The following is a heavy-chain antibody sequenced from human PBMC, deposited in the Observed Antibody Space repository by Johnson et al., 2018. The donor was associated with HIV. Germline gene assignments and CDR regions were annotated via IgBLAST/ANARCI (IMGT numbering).Heavy chain of an antibody. CDR1: GFTVSTNY. D-gene: IGHD3-22*01. CDR3: ARTYYYDSSGCDSAFDI. CDR2: IYNDGSP. J-gene: IGHJ3*02. V-gene: IGHV3-66*01. Sequence: VQLVESGGGLVQPGGSLRLSCAASGFTVSTNYMTWVRQAPGKGLEWVSLIYNDGSPYYADYVKGRFTISRDNSKNTLYLQMGSLRAEDMAGYYCARTYYYDSSGCDSAFDIWGQGEMVTVSS.